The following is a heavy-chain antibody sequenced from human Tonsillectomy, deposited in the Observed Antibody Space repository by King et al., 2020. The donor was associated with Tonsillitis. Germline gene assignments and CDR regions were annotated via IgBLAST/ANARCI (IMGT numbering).Heavy chain of an antibody. J-gene: IGHJ4*02. Sequence: VQLVESGGGLVQPRGSLRLSCAASGFTFSSYAMSWVRQAPGKGLEWVSIISGGGGTTYYADYVKGRFTIARDNSKNTLYLQMNSLRAEDTAIYYCAKGEGGPAAMSAHFDYWGRGTLVTVSS. CDR3: AKGEGGPAAMSAHFDY. V-gene: IGHV3-23*04. CDR1: GFTFSSYA. D-gene: IGHD2-2*01. CDR2: ISGGGGTT.